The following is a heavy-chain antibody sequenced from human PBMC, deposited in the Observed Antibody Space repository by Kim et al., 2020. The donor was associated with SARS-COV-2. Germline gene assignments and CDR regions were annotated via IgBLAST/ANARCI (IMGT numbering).Heavy chain of an antibody. CDR3: ARSRRVGYPGYFDL. J-gene: IGHJ2*01. Sequence: SETLSLTCAVYGGSFSGYYWSWIRQPPGKGLEWIGEINHSGSTTYNPSLKSRVTISVDTSKNQFSLTLSSVTAADTAMYYCARSRRVGYPGYFDLWGRGTLVTVSS. CDR1: GGSFSGYY. CDR2: INHSGST. D-gene: IGHD5-12*01. V-gene: IGHV4-34*01.